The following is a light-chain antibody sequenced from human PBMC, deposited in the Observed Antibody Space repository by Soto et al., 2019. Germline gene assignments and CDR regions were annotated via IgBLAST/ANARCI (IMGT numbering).Light chain of an antibody. CDR3: QQYNNWPPLT. J-gene: IGKJ4*01. Sequence: EIVMTQSPATLSLSPGERATLSCRASQSVSSNLAWYQQKPGHAPRLLLYAASTRATGIPARFSGSGSGTEFTLTISSLQSEDFAVYYCQQYNNWPPLTFGGGTKVEIK. V-gene: IGKV3-15*01. CDR1: QSVSSN. CDR2: AAS.